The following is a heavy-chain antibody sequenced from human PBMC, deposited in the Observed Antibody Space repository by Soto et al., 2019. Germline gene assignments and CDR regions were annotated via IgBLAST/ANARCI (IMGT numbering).Heavy chain of an antibody. J-gene: IGHJ6*02. Sequence: LSLTCAISGDSVSSNSAAWNWIRQSPSRGLEWLGRTYYRSKWYNDYAVSVKSRITINPDTSKNQFSLQLSSVTPEDTAVYYCARRRLLRYFGWLLVSDGMDVWGQGTTVTVSS. V-gene: IGHV6-1*01. D-gene: IGHD3-9*01. CDR1: GDSVSSNSAA. CDR3: ARRRLLRYFGWLLVSDGMDV. CDR2: TYYRSKWYN.